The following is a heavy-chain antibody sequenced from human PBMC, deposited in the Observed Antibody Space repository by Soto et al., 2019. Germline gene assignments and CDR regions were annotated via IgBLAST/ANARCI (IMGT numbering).Heavy chain of an antibody. J-gene: IGHJ4*02. V-gene: IGHV3-23*05. Sequence: EVQLLESGGGLVQPGGSLRLSCAASGFTFNTYAMSWVRPAPGKGLEGVSAIGSDGTAIQYADSVKGRFTISKDNSKDTLYLQMNSLRAEDTAVYYCAKPGLTVAGTRYFDRWGQGTLVTVSS. CDR1: GFTFNTYA. CDR3: AKPGLTVAGTRYFDR. CDR2: IGSDGTAI. D-gene: IGHD6-19*01.